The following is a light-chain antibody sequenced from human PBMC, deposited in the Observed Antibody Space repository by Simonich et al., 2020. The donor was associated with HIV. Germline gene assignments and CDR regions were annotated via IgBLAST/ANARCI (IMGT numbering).Light chain of an antibody. CDR2: CAT. Sequence: DIVMTQSPDSLAVSLGERATINCKSSQNILYNSNNMNYLAWLQQKPGQSPKVLIYCATTRESGVPDRFSGSGSGTDFTLTISSLQAEDVAVYYCLQYYNAPALSFGGGTKVEIK. CDR3: LQYYNAPALS. V-gene: IGKV4-1*01. J-gene: IGKJ4*01. CDR1: QNILYNSNNMNY.